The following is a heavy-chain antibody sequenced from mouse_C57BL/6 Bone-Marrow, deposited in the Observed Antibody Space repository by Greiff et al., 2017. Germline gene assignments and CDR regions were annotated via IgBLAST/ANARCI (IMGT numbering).Heavy chain of an antibody. Sequence: DVHLVESGAELVRPGASVKLSCTASGFNIKDYYMHWVKQRPEQGLEWIGRIDPEDGDTEYAPKFQGKATMTADTSSNTAYLQLSSLTSEDTAVYYCAYSNYDWYFDVWGTGTTVTVSS. V-gene: IGHV14-1*01. CDR2: IDPEDGDT. CDR3: AYSNYDWYFDV. J-gene: IGHJ1*03. CDR1: GFNIKDYY. D-gene: IGHD2-5*01.